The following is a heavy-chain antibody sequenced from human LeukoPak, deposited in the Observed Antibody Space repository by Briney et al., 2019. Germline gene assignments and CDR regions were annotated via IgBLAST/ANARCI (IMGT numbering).Heavy chain of an antibody. J-gene: IGHJ4*02. CDR1: GYSFTSYW. CDR2: IYPGDSDT. D-gene: IGHD6-19*01. V-gene: IGHV5-51*01. CDR3: ARLTGGYSSGWSGGEY. Sequence: GESLKISCKGSGYSFTSYWIGWVRQMPGKGLEWMGIIYPGDSDTRYSPSFQGQVTISADKSISTAYLQWSSLKTSDTAMHYCARLTGGYSSGWSGGEYWGQGTLVTVSS.